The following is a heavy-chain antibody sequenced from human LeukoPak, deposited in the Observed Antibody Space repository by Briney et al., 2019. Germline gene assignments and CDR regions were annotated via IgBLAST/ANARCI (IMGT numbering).Heavy chain of an antibody. CDR1: GFTFSSYA. CDR3: AKDRDYYDSSAVTQDAFDI. CDR2: ISGSGGST. D-gene: IGHD3-22*01. Sequence: PGGSLRLSCAASGFTFSSYAMSWVRQAPGKGLEWVSAISGSGGSTYYADSVKGRFTISRDNSKNTLYLQMNSLRAEDTAVYYCAKDRDYYDSSAVTQDAFDIWGQGTMVTVSS. J-gene: IGHJ3*02. V-gene: IGHV3-23*01.